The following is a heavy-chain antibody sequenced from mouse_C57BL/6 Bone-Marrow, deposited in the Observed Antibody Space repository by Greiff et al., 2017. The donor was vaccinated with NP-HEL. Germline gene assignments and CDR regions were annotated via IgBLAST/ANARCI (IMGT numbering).Heavy chain of an antibody. J-gene: IGHJ2*01. CDR1: GYTFTEYT. D-gene: IGHD1-1*01. V-gene: IGHV1-62-2*01. CDR3: ARHEGVSYYYGSSFHFDY. Sequence: VKLMESGAELVKPGASVKLSCKASGYTFTEYTIHWVKQRSGQGLEWIGWFYPGSGSIKYNEKFKDKATLTADKSSSTVYMELSRLTSEDSAVYFCARHEGVSYYYGSSFHFDYWGQGTTLTVSS. CDR2: FYPGSGSI.